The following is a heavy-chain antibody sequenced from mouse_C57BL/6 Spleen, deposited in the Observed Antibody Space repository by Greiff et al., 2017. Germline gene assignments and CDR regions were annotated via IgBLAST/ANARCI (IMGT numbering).Heavy chain of an antibody. CDR3: VRRGGSSYAMDY. J-gene: IGHJ4*01. CDR1: GFSFNTYA. D-gene: IGHD1-3*01. V-gene: IGHV10-1*01. Sequence: EVHLVESGGGLVQPKGSLKLSCAASGFSFNTYAMNWVRQAPGKGLEWVARIRSKSNNYATYYADSVKDRFTISRDDSESMLYLQMNNLKTEDTAKYYCVRRGGSSYAMDYWGQGTSVTVSS. CDR2: IRSKSNNYAT.